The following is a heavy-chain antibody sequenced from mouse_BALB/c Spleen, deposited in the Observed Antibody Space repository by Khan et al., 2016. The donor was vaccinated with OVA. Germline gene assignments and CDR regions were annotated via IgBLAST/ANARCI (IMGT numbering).Heavy chain of an antibody. CDR1: GFSLTSYG. CDR2: IWGDGST. J-gene: IGHJ4*01. V-gene: IGHV2-3*01. Sequence: VQLQESGPGLVAPSQSLPITCTVSGFSLTSYGVNWVRQPPGKGLEWLGVIWGDGSTNYHSALISRLSISKDNSKSQVSLKLNSLQTDDTATYYCAKWGDLYAVDYWGQGTSVTVSS. CDR3: AKWGDLYAVDY. D-gene: IGHD2-13*01.